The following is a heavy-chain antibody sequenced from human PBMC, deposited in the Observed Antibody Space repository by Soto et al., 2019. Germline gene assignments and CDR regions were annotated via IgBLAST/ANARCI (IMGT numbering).Heavy chain of an antibody. Sequence: QPGGSLRLSCAASGFTFSSYAMSWVRQAPGKGLEWVSAISGSGGSTYYADSVKGRFTISRDNSKNTLYLQMNSLRAEDTAVYYCAKDLGHYDILTGRFDYWGQGTLVTVSS. CDR1: GFTFSSYA. V-gene: IGHV3-23*01. CDR3: AKDLGHYDILTGRFDY. D-gene: IGHD3-9*01. CDR2: ISGSGGST. J-gene: IGHJ4*02.